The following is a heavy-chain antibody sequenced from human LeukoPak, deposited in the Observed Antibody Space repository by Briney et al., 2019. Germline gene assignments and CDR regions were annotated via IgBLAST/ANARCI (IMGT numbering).Heavy chain of an antibody. J-gene: IGHJ3*02. CDR1: GYTFSSYD. CDR3: AGDAGELHAFDI. V-gene: IGHV1-8*01. CDR2: MNPNTGNT. D-gene: IGHD1-1*01. Sequence: ASVKVSCKASGYTFSSYDINWVRQATGQGLEWMGWMNPNTGNTGYAQKFQGRVPMTTDTSTSTAYMELRSLRSDDTAVYYCAGDAGELHAFDIWGQGTMVTVSS.